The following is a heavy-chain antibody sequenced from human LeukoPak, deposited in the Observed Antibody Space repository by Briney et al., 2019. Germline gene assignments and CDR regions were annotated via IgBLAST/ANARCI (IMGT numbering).Heavy chain of an antibody. CDR3: AGGGATSYYYYMDV. J-gene: IGHJ6*03. V-gene: IGHV4-59*01. CDR2: IYYSGSP. D-gene: IGHD1-26*01. Sequence: SETLSLTCIVSGGSISSYYWSWIRQPPGKGLEWIGYIYYSGSPNYNPSLKSRVTISVDMSKNQFSLKLTSVTAADTAVYYCAGGGATSYYYYMDVWGKGTTVTVSS. CDR1: GGSISSYY.